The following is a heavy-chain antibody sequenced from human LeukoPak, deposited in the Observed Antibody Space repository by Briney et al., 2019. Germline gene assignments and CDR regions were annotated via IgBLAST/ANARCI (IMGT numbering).Heavy chain of an antibody. CDR2: IWYDGSNK. J-gene: IGHJ6*04. V-gene: IGHV3-33*01. Sequence: GGSLRLSCAASGFTFSSYGMHWVRQAPGKGLEWVAVIWYDGSNKYYADSVKGRFTISRDNSKNTLYLQMNSLRAEGTAVYYCARDREYCGGDCYSDYYYGMDVWGKGTTVTVSS. CDR1: GFTFSSYG. D-gene: IGHD2-21*02. CDR3: ARDREYCGGDCYSDYYYGMDV.